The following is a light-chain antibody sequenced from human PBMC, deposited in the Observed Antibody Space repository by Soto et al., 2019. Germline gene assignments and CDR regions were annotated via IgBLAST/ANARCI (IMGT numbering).Light chain of an antibody. J-gene: IGLJ1*01. V-gene: IGLV2-14*01. CDR2: YVS. Sequence: QSVLTQPASVSGSPGQSITISCTGTSSDVGGYDYVFWYQQYPGKAPKLMIYYVSDRPSGVSDRFSGSKSGNTASLTISGLQAEDEADYYCSSYASSSTLVFGTGTKVTVL. CDR1: SSDVGGYDY. CDR3: SSYASSSTLV.